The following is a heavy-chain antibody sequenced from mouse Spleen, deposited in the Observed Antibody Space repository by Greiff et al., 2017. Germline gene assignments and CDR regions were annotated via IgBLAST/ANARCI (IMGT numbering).Heavy chain of an antibody. CDR1: GYTFTSYW. D-gene: IGHD4-1*02. CDR2: IDPSDSET. J-gene: IGHJ1*03. V-gene: IGHV1-52*01. Sequence: QVQLQQPGAELVRPGSSMKLSCKASGYTFTSYWMHWVKQRPIQGLEWIGNIDPSDSETHYNQKFKDKATLTVDKSSSTAYMQLSSLTSEDSAVYYCASNFYWYFDVWGTGTTVTVSS. CDR3: ASNFYWYFDV.